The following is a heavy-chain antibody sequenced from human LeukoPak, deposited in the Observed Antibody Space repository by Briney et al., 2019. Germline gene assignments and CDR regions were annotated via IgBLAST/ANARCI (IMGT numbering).Heavy chain of an antibody. CDR2: INPNSGGT. CDR3: ARVLSRWLQLHYFDY. Sequence: GASVKVSCKASGYTFTGYCMHWVRQAPGQGLEWMGWINPNSGGTNYAQKFQGRVTMTRDTSISTAYMELSRLRSDDTAVYYCARVLSRWLQLHYFDYWGQGTLVTVSS. J-gene: IGHJ4*02. D-gene: IGHD5-24*01. V-gene: IGHV1-2*02. CDR1: GYTFTGYC.